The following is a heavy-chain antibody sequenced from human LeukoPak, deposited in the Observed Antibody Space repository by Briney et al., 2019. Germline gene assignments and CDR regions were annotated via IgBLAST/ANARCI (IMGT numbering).Heavy chain of an antibody. CDR2: ISWNSGSI. CDR1: GFTFDDYA. D-gene: IGHD1-26*01. V-gene: IGHV3-9*03. J-gene: IGHJ4*02. Sequence: GGSLRLSCAASGFTFDDYAMQWVRQAPGKGLEWVSGISWNSGSIGYADSVKGRFTISRDNAKNSLYLQMNSLRAEDMALYYCAKDSGSAAYYFDYWGQGTLVTVSS. CDR3: AKDSGSAAYYFDY.